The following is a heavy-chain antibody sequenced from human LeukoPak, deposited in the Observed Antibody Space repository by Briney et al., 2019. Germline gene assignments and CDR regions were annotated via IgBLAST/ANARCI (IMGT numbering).Heavy chain of an antibody. J-gene: IGHJ6*02. CDR2: IYSGGST. D-gene: IGHD6-6*01. V-gene: IGHV3-66*02. CDR1: GFTVSSNY. CDR3: AGEQLLPDYYYYGTDV. Sequence: GGSLRLSCAASGFTVSSNYMSWVRQAPGKGLEWVSVIYSGGSTYYADSVKGRFTISRDNSKNTLYLQMNSLRAEDTAVYYCAGEQLLPDYYYYGTDVWGQGTTVTVSS.